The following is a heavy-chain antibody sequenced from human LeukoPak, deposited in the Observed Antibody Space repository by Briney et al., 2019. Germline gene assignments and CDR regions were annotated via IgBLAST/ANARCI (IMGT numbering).Heavy chain of an antibody. V-gene: IGHV3-21*01. CDR3: ASSSTSYLNWFDP. CDR1: GFTFSSYS. Sequence: GGSLRLSCAASGFTFSSYSMSWVRQAPGNGLEWVSSISSSSSYIYYADSVKGRFTISRDNAKNSLYLQMNSLRAEDTAVYYCASSSTSYLNWFDPWGQGTLVTVSS. D-gene: IGHD2-2*01. J-gene: IGHJ5*02. CDR2: ISSSSSYI.